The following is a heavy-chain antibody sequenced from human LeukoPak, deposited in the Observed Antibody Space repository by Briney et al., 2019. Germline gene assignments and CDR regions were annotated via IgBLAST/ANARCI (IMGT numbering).Heavy chain of an antibody. CDR1: GGAISRSGYY. D-gene: IGHD3-22*01. V-gene: IGHV4-39*07. J-gene: IGHJ4*02. CDR3: ARENPSGYYNRPIDY. Sequence: PSETLSLTCTVSGGAISRSGYYWGWIRQSPGKGLEWIGSVHYSGSTHYNPSLKSRVTMSVDTSKNQFSLKLSSVTAADTAIYYCARENPSGYYNRPIDYWGQGTLVTVSS. CDR2: VHYSGST.